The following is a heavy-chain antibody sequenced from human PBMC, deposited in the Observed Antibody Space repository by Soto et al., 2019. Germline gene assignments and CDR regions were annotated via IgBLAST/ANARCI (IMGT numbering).Heavy chain of an antibody. Sequence: GGSLRLSCAASGFTFSSYGMHWVRQAPGKGLEWVVVISYDGSNKYYADSVKGRFTISRDNSKNTLYLQMNSLRAEDTAVYYCAKSYYYDSSGYPGKKTYYFDYWGQGTLVTVSS. V-gene: IGHV3-30*18. J-gene: IGHJ4*02. CDR3: AKSYYYDSSGYPGKKTYYFDY. CDR1: GFTFSSYG. CDR2: ISYDGSNK. D-gene: IGHD3-22*01.